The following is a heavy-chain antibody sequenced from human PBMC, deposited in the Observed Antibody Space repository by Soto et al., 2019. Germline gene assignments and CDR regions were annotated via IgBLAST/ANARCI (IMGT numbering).Heavy chain of an antibody. CDR2: ISGSGGST. CDR1: GFTFSSYA. D-gene: IGHD2-2*01. CDR3: AKARGDVPAAIKGKGTRYFDY. V-gene: IGHV3-23*01. Sequence: EVQLLESGGGLVQPGGSLRLSCAASGFTFSSYAMSWVRQAPGKGLEWVSAISGSGGSTYYADSVKGRFTISRDNSKNTLYLQMNSLRAEDTAVYYCAKARGDVPAAIKGKGTRYFDYWGQGTLVTVSS. J-gene: IGHJ4*02.